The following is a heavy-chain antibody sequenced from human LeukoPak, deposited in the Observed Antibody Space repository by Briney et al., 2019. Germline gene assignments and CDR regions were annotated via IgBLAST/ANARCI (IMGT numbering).Heavy chain of an antibody. CDR2: ISDGGGRT. Sequence: GGSLRLSCAVSGITLSNYGMSWVRQAQGKGLEWVAGISDGGGRTNYAASVKGRFTISRDNPKNTLYLQMNSLRAEDTAVYFCAKRGVVIRVILVGFHKEAYYFDSWGQGALVTVSS. J-gene: IGHJ4*02. D-gene: IGHD3-22*01. CDR3: AKRGVVIRVILVGFHKEAYYFDS. CDR1: GITLSNYG. V-gene: IGHV3-23*01.